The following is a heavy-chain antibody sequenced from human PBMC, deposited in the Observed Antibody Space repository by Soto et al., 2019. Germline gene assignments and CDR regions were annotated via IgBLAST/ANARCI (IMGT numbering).Heavy chain of an antibody. V-gene: IGHV5-10-1*01. J-gene: IGHJ6*02. CDR2: IDPSDSYT. CDR3: ARKGMGQWIDYYYGMDV. CDR1: GYSFTSYW. D-gene: IGHD5-12*01. Sequence: GESLKISCKGSGYSFTSYWISWVRQMPGKGLEWMGRIDPSDSYTNYSPSFQGHVTISADKSISTAYLQWSSLKASDTAMYYCARKGMGQWIDYYYGMDVWGQGTTVTVSS.